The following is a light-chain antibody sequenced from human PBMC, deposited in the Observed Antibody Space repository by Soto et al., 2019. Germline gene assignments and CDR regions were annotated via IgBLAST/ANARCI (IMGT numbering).Light chain of an antibody. CDR1: SGSIASRY. J-gene: IGLJ2*01. CDR3: QSDDYINHVV. V-gene: IGLV6-57*04. Sequence: FMLTQPHSVSESPGKTVTISCTRSSGSIASRYVQWYQQRPGSAPTTVLYQDIQRPSGVPDRFSGSIDTSSNSASLVISGLKPEDEADYYCQSDDYINHVVFGGGTKLTVL. CDR2: QDI.